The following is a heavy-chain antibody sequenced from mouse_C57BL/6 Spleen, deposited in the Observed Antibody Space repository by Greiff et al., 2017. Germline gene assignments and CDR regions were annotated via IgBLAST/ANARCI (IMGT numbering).Heavy chain of an antibody. V-gene: IGHV2-2*01. Sequence: VQLQESGPGLVQPSQSLSITCTVSGFSLTSYGVHWVRQSPGKGLEWLGVIWSGGSTDYNAAFISRLSISKDNSKSQVFFKMNSLQADDTAIYYCARTLYYGYDGGYYFDYWGQGTTLTVSS. D-gene: IGHD2-2*01. CDR2: IWSGGST. CDR3: ARTLYYGYDGGYYFDY. CDR1: GFSLTSYG. J-gene: IGHJ2*01.